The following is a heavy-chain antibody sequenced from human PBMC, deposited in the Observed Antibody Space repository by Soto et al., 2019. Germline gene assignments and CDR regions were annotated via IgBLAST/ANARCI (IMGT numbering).Heavy chain of an antibody. D-gene: IGHD6-13*01. V-gene: IGHV1-69*04. J-gene: IGHJ3*02. CDR3: AREAAAGTRAFDI. CDR1: GGTFSSYT. Sequence: ASVKVSCKASGGTFSSYTISWVRQAPGQGLEWMGRIIPILGIANYAQKFQGRVTITADKSTSTAYMELSSLRSEDMAVYYCAREAAAGTRAFDIWGQGTMVTVSS. CDR2: IIPILGIA.